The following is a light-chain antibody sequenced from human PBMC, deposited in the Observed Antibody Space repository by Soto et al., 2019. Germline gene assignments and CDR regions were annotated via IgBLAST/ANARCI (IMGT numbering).Light chain of an antibody. J-gene: IGKJ1*01. V-gene: IGKV1-39*01. CDR3: QQSFSTPRT. Sequence: DIQMTQSPSSQSASVGDRVTITCRASQSINSYLNWYQQKPGKAPKLLIYAASSLQSGVPSRFSGSGSETHFTLTITSLQPDDFATYYCQQSFSTPRTFGQGTRVEI. CDR2: AAS. CDR1: QSINSY.